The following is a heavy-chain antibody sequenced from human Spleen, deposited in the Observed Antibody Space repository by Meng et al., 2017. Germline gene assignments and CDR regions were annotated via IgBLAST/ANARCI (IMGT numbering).Heavy chain of an antibody. D-gene: IGHD6-6*01. Sequence: QGSGPGLVEPLGARVCNCAVSGGLIRSSNWWTWLRQPPGKVLEWIGEMFQTGSPNYNPALKGRVTFSVDKSKIEFSLKLSSVTAADTAVYYCARVGGGSSSFFWFDPWGQGTLVTVSS. CDR1: GGLIRSSNW. J-gene: IGHJ5*02. CDR2: MFQTGSP. CDR3: ARVGGGSSSFFWFDP. V-gene: IGHV4-4*02.